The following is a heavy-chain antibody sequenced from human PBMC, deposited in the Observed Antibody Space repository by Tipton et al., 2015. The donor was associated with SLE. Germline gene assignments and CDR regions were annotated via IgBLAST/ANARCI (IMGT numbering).Heavy chain of an antibody. J-gene: IGHJ6*02. V-gene: IGHV4-39*02. CDR2: IYYSGST. Sequence: TLSLTCTVSGGSISSSSYYWGWIRQPPGKGLEWIGSIYYSGSTHYNPSLKSRVTISLDTSKNHFSLKLSSVTAADTAVYYCARVGRGKRNYGLDVWGQGTTVTVSS. CDR3: ARVGRGKRNYGLDV. CDR1: GGSISSSSYY. D-gene: IGHD1-26*01.